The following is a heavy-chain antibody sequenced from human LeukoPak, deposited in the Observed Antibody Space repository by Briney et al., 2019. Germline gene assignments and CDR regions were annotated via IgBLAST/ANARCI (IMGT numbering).Heavy chain of an antibody. V-gene: IGHV3-7*01. Sequence: GGSLRLSCAASGFRFNTFWMSWVRQAPGKGLEWVANIKQDGNEKYYADSVKSRFTISRDNGKNSLDLQMNSLRADDTAFYYCARDTLGEGEDANYAVYYFDYWGQGTVVTVSS. CDR2: IKQDGNEK. D-gene: IGHD4/OR15-4a*01. CDR3: ARDTLGEGEDANYAVYYFDY. CDR1: GFRFNTFW. J-gene: IGHJ4*02.